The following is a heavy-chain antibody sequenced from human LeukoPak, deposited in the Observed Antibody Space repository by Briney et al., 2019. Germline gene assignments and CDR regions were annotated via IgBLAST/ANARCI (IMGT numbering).Heavy chain of an antibody. CDR3: ARHRSGWLQSSFDY. V-gene: IGHV4-34*01. CDR1: DGSFSGYY. J-gene: IGHJ4*02. Sequence: SETLSLTCAVYDGSFSGYYWSWIRQPPGKRLERIGEINHSGSTNYNPSLKSRVTISVDTSKNQFSLKLSSVTAADTAVYYCARHRSGWLQSSFDYWGQGTLVTVSS. CDR2: INHSGST. D-gene: IGHD5-24*01.